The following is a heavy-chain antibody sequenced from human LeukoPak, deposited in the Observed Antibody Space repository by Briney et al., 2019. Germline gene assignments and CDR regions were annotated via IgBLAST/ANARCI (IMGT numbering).Heavy chain of an antibody. V-gene: IGHV3-30*18. J-gene: IGHJ4*02. CDR3: AKDYSGSYHLMDY. CDR1: GFTFSSYG. CDR2: ISYDGSNK. Sequence: GGSLRLSCAASGFTFSSYGMHWVRQAPGKGLEWVAVISYDGSNKYYADSVKGRFTISRDNSKNTLYLQMNSLGAEDTAVYYCAKDYSGSYHLMDYWGQGTLVTVSS. D-gene: IGHD1-26*01.